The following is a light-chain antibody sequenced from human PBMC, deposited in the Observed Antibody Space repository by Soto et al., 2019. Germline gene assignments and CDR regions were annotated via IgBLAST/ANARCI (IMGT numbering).Light chain of an antibody. CDR3: SSYTSSSTHV. J-gene: IGLJ1*01. V-gene: IGLV2-14*03. CDR1: SSDVGANNF. CDR2: DVS. Sequence: QSPLTQPASVSGSPGQSTTISCTGTSSDVGANNFVSWYQQHPGKVPKLMIFDVSSRPSGVSDRFSGSKSGNTASLTISGLQAEDEGDYYCSSYTSSSTHVFGSGTKLTVL.